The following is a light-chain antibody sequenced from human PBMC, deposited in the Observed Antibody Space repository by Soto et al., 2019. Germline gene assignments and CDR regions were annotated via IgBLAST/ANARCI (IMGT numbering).Light chain of an antibody. J-gene: IGKJ1*01. CDR1: QSISGW. Sequence: DIQMTQSPSTLSASVGDRVIITCRASQSISGWLAWYQQKPGIAPKLLIYKASTLQDGVPPRFSGSGFGTEFTLTISSLQPDGCGLYYCQQYDVYSTFGQGTKVDIK. CDR2: KAS. V-gene: IGKV1-5*03. CDR3: QQYDVYST.